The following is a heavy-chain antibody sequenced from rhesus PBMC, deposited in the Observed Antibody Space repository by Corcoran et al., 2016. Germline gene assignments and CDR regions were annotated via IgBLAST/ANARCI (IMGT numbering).Heavy chain of an antibody. Sequence: QLQLQESGPGLVKPSETLSLTCAVSGGSISSSYWSWIRQAPGKGLEWIGYIYGSGSSTTYHPSLKRRVTLSVDTSKNQLSLKLSSVTAADTAVYYCARVLYSYGLNYFDYWGQGVLVTVSS. V-gene: IGHV4-169*01. CDR3: ARVLYSYGLNYFDY. CDR2: IYGSGSST. CDR1: GGSISSSY. D-gene: IGHD5-36*01. J-gene: IGHJ4*01.